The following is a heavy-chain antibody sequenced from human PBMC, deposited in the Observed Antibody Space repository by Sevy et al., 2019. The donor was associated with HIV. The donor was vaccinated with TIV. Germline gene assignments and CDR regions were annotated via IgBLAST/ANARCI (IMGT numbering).Heavy chain of an antibody. CDR3: AKDLARHVTGKPLYFDS. J-gene: IGHJ4*01. D-gene: IGHD2-21*02. V-gene: IGHV3-23*01. CDR2: ISGSGDST. Sequence: GGSLRLSCAASGFTFSTYVMTWVRQAPGNGLEWVSSISGSGDSTYYPDSVKGRFTISRDNSKNTVYLQMNSLRAEDTAIFYCAKDLARHVTGKPLYFDSSGHGTTVTVSS. CDR1: GFTFSTYV.